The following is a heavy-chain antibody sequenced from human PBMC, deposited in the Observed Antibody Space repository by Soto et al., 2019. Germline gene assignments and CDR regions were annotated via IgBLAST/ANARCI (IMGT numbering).Heavy chain of an antibody. D-gene: IGHD4-17*01. J-gene: IGHJ6*02. CDR1: GGSISSCGYY. Sequence: QVQLQESGPGLVKPSQTLSLTCTVSGGSISSCGYYWSWIRQHPGKGMEWIGYIYYSGSTYYHPSLRVRVTISVDTSKNQFALKLSSVAAADTAVYDCARAGYGDSLPSGDYGMDVWGQGTTVTGSS. CDR3: ARAGYGDSLPSGDYGMDV. V-gene: IGHV4-31*03. CDR2: IYYSGST.